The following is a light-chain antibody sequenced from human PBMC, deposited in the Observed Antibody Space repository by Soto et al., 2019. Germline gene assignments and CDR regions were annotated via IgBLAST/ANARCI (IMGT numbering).Light chain of an antibody. CDR3: QQSYSTPLT. CDR1: QSMSRH. V-gene: IGKV1-39*01. J-gene: IGKJ4*01. CDR2: AAS. Sequence: DIQMTQSPSSLSASVGDRVTITCRASQSMSRHLNWYQQKPGKAPKLLIYAASSLQSGVPSRFSGSGSGTDFTLTISSLQPEDFATYYCQQSYSTPLTFGGGTKVEIK.